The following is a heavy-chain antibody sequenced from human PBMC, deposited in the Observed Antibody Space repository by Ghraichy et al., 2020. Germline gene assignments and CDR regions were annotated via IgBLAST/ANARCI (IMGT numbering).Heavy chain of an antibody. J-gene: IGHJ3*02. CDR3: ARGKQQLTGDYANTAFDI. CDR1: GFTFSSYA. CDR2: ISSNGGST. D-gene: IGHD6-13*01. V-gene: IGHV3-64*01. Sequence: GGSLRLSCAASGFTFSSYAMHWVRQAPGKGLEYVSAISSNGGSTYYANSVKGRFTISRDNSKNTLYLQMGSLRAEDMAVYYCARGKQQLTGDYANTAFDIWGQGTMVTVSS.